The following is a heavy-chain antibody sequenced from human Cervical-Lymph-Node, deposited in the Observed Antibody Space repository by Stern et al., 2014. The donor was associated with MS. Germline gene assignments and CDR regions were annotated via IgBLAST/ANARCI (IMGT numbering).Heavy chain of an antibody. CDR3: ARVQLATVTRYGMDV. V-gene: IGHV4-39*01. CDR2: IYYSGST. J-gene: IGHJ6*02. CDR1: GGSISSSSYY. Sequence: QVQLQESGPGLVRPSVTLSLTCTVSGGSISSSSYYWGWIRQPPGKGLEWIGSIYYSGSTYYNPYLKSRVNISVDTSKNKVLCKLSFETAADTAVYYCARVQLATVTRYGMDVWGQGTTVTVSS. D-gene: IGHD4-11*01.